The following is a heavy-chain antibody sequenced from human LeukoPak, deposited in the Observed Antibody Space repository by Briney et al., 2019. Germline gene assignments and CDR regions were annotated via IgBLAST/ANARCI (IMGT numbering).Heavy chain of an antibody. CDR1: GDSVSSNSAA. CDR2: TYYRSKWYN. J-gene: IGHJ4*02. CDR3: ARSGSGGWIDY. V-gene: IGHV6-1*01. D-gene: IGHD6-19*01. Sequence: SQTLSLTCAISGDSVSSNSAAWNWMRQSLSRGLEWLGRTYYRSKWYNGYAVFVKSRISVNPDTSKNQFSLQLNSVTPEDTAVYYCARSGSGGWIDYWGQGTLVTVSS.